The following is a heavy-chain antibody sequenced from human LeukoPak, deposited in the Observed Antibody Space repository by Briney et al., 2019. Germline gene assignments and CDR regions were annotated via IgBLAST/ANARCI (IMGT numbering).Heavy chain of an antibody. D-gene: IGHD3-22*01. CDR1: GGSISSYY. CDR3: ARHRREGYYESSGYRIGEMDY. V-gene: IGHV4-59*08. J-gene: IGHJ4*02. CDR2: IYYSGST. Sequence: KASETLSLTCTVSGGSISSYYWSWIRQPPGKGLEWIGYIYYSGSTNYNPSLKSRVTISVDTSKNQFSLKLSSVTAADTAVYYCARHRREGYYESSGYRIGEMDYWGQGTLVTVSS.